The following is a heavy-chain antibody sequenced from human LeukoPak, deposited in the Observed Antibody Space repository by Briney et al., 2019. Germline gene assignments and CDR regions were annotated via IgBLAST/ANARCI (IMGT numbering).Heavy chain of an antibody. CDR3: ARLRDYYYSYMDV. CDR2: IYYSGST. CDR1: GGSISSSSYY. V-gene: IGHV4-39*01. Sequence: SETLSLTCTVPGGSISSSSYYWGWIRQPPGKGLEWIGSIYYSGSTYYNPSLKSRVTISVDTSKNQFSLKLSSVPAADTAVYYCARLRDYYYSYMDVWGKGTTVTVSS. D-gene: IGHD4-17*01. J-gene: IGHJ6*03.